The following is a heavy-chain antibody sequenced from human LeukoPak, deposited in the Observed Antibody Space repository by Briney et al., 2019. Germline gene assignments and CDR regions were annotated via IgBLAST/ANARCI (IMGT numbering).Heavy chain of an antibody. CDR2: MNPNSGNT. CDR1: GYTFTSYD. D-gene: IGHD3-22*01. CDR3: ARSQDYYDSSGYNLGN. Sequence: ASVKVPCKASGYTFTSYDFNWVRQATGQGLEWMGWMNPNSGNTGYAQKFQGRVTMTRNTSISTAYMELSSLRSEDTAVYYCARSQDYYDSSGYNLGNWGQGTLVTVSS. V-gene: IGHV1-8*01. J-gene: IGHJ4*02.